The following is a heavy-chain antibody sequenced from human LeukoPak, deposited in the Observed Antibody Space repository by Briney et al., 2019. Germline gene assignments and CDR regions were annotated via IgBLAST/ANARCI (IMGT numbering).Heavy chain of an antibody. CDR3: ARDGIVGATSDAFDI. CDR1: GFTVSSNY. J-gene: IGHJ3*02. D-gene: IGHD1-26*01. V-gene: IGHV3-53*01. Sequence: GGSLRLSCAASGFTVSSNYMSWVRQAPGKGLERVSVIYSGGSTYYADSVKGRFTISRDNSKNTLYLQMNSLRAEDTAVCYCARDGIVGATSDAFDIWGQGTMVTVSS. CDR2: IYSGGST.